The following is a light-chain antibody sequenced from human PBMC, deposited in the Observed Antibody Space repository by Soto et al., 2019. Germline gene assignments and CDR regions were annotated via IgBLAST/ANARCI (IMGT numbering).Light chain of an antibody. Sequence: DIQMTQSPSSLSASVGDRVTITCQASQDMSNEVNWYQQKPGKVPKLLIYDASNLETVVQSRFSGSESGTDFTSAISSLQPEDIATSYCQAYDNLPITFGQRTRLEIK. CDR1: QDMSNE. V-gene: IGKV1-33*01. CDR2: DAS. CDR3: QAYDNLPIT. J-gene: IGKJ5*01.